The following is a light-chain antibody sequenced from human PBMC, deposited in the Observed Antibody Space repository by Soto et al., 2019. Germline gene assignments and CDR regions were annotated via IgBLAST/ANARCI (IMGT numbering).Light chain of an antibody. Sequence: SYELTQPPSVSVAPGKTARITCGGNNIGNKSVHWYQLKPGQAPVLVIYYDSDRPSGIPERCSGSNSGNTATLTISRVEAGDEADYFCQVWDSTSDHPVFGGGTKLTVL. CDR3: QVWDSTSDHPV. CDR1: NIGNKS. CDR2: YDS. J-gene: IGLJ2*01. V-gene: IGLV3-21*04.